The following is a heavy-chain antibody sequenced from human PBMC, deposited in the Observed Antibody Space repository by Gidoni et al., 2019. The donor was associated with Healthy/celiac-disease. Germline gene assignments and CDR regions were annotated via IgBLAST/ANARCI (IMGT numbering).Heavy chain of an antibody. J-gene: IGHJ4*02. CDR2: ISGSGGST. Sequence: EVQLLESGGGLVPPGGSLRLSCEASGFTFSSDAMSWVRQAPGKGLGWVSVISGSGGSTYYADSVKGRFTISRDNSKNTLYLQMNSLRAEDTAVYYCAKYARFGELVDYWGQGTLVTVSS. CDR1: GFTFSSDA. V-gene: IGHV3-23*01. D-gene: IGHD3-10*01. CDR3: AKYARFGELVDY.